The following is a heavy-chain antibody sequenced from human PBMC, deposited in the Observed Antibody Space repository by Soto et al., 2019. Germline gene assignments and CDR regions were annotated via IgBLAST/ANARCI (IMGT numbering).Heavy chain of an antibody. Sequence: QVQLQESGSGLVRPSQTLSLTCAVSGGSVSSGGYSWSWIRQTPGKGLEGIGYISDSGSTNYNKSMKSRVTISLDRAKNHVSLRVNSVTAADTAIYYCDRELRARFDPWGQGTLVTVSS. CDR3: DRELRARFDP. D-gene: IGHD3-3*01. CDR2: ISDSGST. CDR1: GGSVSSGGYS. J-gene: IGHJ5*02. V-gene: IGHV4-30-2*01.